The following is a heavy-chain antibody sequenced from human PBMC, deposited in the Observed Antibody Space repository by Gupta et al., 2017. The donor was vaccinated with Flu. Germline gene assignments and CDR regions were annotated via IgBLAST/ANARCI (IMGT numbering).Heavy chain of an antibody. CDR3: ARPPAVTTRSAEYFQH. V-gene: IGHV1-2*06. Sequence: APGQGLVWMGRINPNSGGTNYAQKFQSRVTMTRDTSISTAYMELSRLRSDDTAVYYCARPPAVTTRSAEYFQHWGQGTLVTVSS. D-gene: IGHD4-4*01. CDR2: INPNSGGT. J-gene: IGHJ1*01.